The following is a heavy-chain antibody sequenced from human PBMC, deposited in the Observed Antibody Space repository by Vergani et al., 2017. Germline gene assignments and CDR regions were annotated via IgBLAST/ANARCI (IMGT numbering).Heavy chain of an antibody. D-gene: IGHD6-19*01. V-gene: IGHV4-39*01. J-gene: IGHJ5*02. Sequence: QLQLQESGPGLVKPSATLSLTCSVSGASIRSSNYYWGWIRQPPGKGLEWIASSYYSGSTYYNPSIKSRVTISVYKSKNQFSLKLSSVTAADTAVYFCARHSTVEWLVQLRWIAPLCQGILVTVSS. CDR2: SYYSGST. CDR1: GASIRSSNYY. CDR3: ARHSTVEWLVQLRWIAP.